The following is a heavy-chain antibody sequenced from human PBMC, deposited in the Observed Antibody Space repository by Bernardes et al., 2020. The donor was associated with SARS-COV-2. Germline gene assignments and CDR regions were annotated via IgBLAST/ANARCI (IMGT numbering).Heavy chain of an antibody. V-gene: IGHV3-33*01. CDR1: GFTFSNYA. Sequence: GGSLRLSCATSGFTFSNYAFHWVRQAPGKGLEWVAVIWYDGSKKYYADSVKGRFTISRDNSKNTLYLQMNSLRVEDTAVYYCARADSSGYSGVDYWGQGTLVTVSP. CDR2: IWYDGSKK. J-gene: IGHJ4*02. D-gene: IGHD3-22*01. CDR3: ARADSSGYSGVDY.